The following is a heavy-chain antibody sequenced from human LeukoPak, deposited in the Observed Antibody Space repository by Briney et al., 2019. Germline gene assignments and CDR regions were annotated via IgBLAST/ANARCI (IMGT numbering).Heavy chain of an antibody. CDR3: ARLSDLYNGTYLMDS. V-gene: IGHV4-59*08. CDR1: GGSVTSFY. D-gene: IGHD1-26*01. CDR2: GDHLGEV. Sequence: PSETLSLTCTLSGGSVTSFYWSCIRDPPGEGLEWGGYGDHLGEVVYNPSIQSRVTIAIDASNRQFSLRLTSVHATDTAVYHCARLSDLYNGTYLMDSWSQGTLVIVSS. J-gene: IGHJ4*02.